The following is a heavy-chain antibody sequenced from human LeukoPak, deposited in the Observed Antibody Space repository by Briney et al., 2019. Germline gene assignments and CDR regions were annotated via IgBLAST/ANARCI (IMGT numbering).Heavy chain of an antibody. CDR1: GFTFSSYA. CDR3: AKRSDDSSGYYPNWFDP. J-gene: IGHJ5*02. CDR2: ISGTGGRS. D-gene: IGHD3-22*01. V-gene: IGHV3-23*01. Sequence: GGSLRLSCAASGFTFSSYAMSWVRQAPGKGLEWVSAISGTGGRSYYADSVKGRFTISRDNSKNTVYLQMNSLRAEDTAVYYCAKRSDDSSGYYPNWFDPWGQGTLVTVSS.